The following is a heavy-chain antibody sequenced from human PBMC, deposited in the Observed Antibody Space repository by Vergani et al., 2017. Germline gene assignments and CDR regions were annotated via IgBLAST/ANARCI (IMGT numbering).Heavy chain of an antibody. V-gene: IGHV4-39*01. CDR2: IYHSGGV. CDR1: GGSITSSSYY. J-gene: IGHJ4*02. CDR3: ARTESFILRYFHWAL. D-gene: IGHD3-9*01. Sequence: QLQLQESGPGLVKPSETLSLTCTVSGGSITSSSYYWGWIRQPPGKGLEWIGNIYHSGGVYYNPSLKGRVTISVDTSKNQFSLEVTSVTAADTAIYFCARTESFILRYFHWALWGQGTLVTVSS.